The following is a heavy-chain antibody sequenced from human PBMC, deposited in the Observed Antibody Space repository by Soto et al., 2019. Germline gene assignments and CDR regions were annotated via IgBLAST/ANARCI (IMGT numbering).Heavy chain of an antibody. CDR1: GFTFSAYY. CDR3: ARDRRYCSGGSCSRSYYFDY. J-gene: IGHJ4*02. CDR2: INPSSGST. D-gene: IGHD2-15*01. Sequence: ASVKVSCKASGFTFSAYYIYWVRQAPGQGLEWMGRINPSSGSTNYAQKFQGRVTMTRDTSTSTVYMELSSLRSEDTAVYYCARDRRYCSGGSCSRSYYFDYWGQGTLVTVSS. V-gene: IGHV1-46*03.